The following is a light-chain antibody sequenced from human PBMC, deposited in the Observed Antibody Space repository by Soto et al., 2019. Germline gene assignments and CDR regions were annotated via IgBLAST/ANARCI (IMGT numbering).Light chain of an antibody. J-gene: IGKJ1*01. CDR2: EAS. CDR3: QQSNNYPWT. V-gene: IGKV1-5*03. Sequence: DIPMTQSPSTLSASVGDRVTITCRASQSISSWLAWYQQKPGRAPKLLIYEASNLESGVPSRFSGSGSGTEFTLTISSLQPDDFAYYYCQQSNNYPWTFGQGTKVEIK. CDR1: QSISSW.